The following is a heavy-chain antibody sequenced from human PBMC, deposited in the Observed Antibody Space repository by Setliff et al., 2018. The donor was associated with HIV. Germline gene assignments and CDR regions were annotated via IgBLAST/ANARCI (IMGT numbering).Heavy chain of an antibody. V-gene: IGHV1-46*01. CDR2: INPSGGST. Sequence: ASVKVSCKASGYTFTSYYMHWVRQAPGQGLEWMGIINPSGGSTSYAQKFQGRVTVTRDTSTSTVYMELSSLRSEDTAVYYCARGVPVLRYFDWLSRLGYWGQGTLVTVSS. J-gene: IGHJ4*02. CDR3: ARGVPVLRYFDWLSRLGY. CDR1: GYTFTSYY. D-gene: IGHD3-9*01.